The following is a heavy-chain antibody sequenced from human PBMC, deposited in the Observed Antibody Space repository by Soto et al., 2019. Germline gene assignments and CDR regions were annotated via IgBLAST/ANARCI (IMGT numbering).Heavy chain of an antibody. J-gene: IGHJ5*02. D-gene: IGHD2-21*01. V-gene: IGHV4-39*01. Sequence: QVQLQESGPGLVKPSETLSLTCSVSGDSISSSSQYWGWIRQPPGKGLEWIGSIHYSGTSYYNPSLKSRVTIFVDTFKSQLSLKLSSVTAADTAVYYCARHWIAGSSIPWGQGTLVTVSS. CDR1: GDSISSSSQY. CDR2: IHYSGTS. CDR3: ARHWIAGSSIP.